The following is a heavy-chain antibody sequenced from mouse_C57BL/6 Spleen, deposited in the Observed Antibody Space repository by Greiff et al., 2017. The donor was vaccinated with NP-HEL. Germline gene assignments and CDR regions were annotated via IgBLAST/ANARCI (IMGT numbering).Heavy chain of an antibody. V-gene: IGHV5-9*01. D-gene: IGHD2-5*01. CDR1: GFTFSSYT. CDR2: ISGGGGNT. Sequence: DVMLVESGGGLVKPGGSLKLSCAASGFTFSSYTMSWVRQTPEKRLEWVATISGGGGNTYYPDSVKGRFTISRDNAKNTLYLQMSSLRSEDTALYYCARGENYSNSFAYWGQGTLVTVSA. CDR3: ARGENYSNSFAY. J-gene: IGHJ3*01.